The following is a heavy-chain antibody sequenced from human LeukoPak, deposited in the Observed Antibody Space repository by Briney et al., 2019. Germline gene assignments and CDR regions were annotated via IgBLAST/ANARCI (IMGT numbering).Heavy chain of an antibody. V-gene: IGHV3-7*01. CDR1: GFTFSIYW. CDR2: IKQDGSDK. J-gene: IGHJ4*02. D-gene: IGHD6-19*01. CDR3: ARCRGGWSRDS. Sequence: TGGSLRLSCAAPGFTFSIYWMSWVRQAPGKGLEWVANIKQDGSDKYYVDSVKGRFTISRDNAKNSLYLQMNSLRAEDTAVYYCARCRGGWSRDSWGQGTLVTVSS.